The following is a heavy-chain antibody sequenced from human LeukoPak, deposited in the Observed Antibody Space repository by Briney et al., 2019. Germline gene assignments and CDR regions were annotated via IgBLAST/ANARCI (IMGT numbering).Heavy chain of an antibody. D-gene: IGHD2-15*01. V-gene: IGHV1-2*02. Sequence: GASVKVSCKASGYTLTGYYIHWVRQAPGQGLEWMGWISPNSGATNYAQSFQGRVTMTRDTSTNTAHMELSRLRSDDTAVYYCARGDCSVSGCHGGNWFDPWGQGTPVTVSS. J-gene: IGHJ5*02. CDR3: ARGDCSVSGCHGGNWFDP. CDR2: ISPNSGAT. CDR1: GYTLTGYY.